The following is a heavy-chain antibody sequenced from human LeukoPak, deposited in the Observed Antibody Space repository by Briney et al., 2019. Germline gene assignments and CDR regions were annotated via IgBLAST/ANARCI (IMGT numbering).Heavy chain of an antibody. D-gene: IGHD3-22*01. CDR3: AKTRAGNSSGRDPGWPMDY. J-gene: IGHJ4*02. Sequence: GGSLRLSCAASGFTFGSYAIYWVRQAPGKGLEWVSGISGSGGITYFADSVKGRFTISRDNSRNTVYLQINSLRAEDTALYYCAKTRAGNSSGRDPGWPMDYWGQGTLVTVFS. V-gene: IGHV3-23*01. CDR1: GFTFGSYA. CDR2: ISGSGGIT.